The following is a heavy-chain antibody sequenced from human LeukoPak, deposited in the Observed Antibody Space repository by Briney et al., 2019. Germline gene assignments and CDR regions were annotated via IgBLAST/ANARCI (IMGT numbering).Heavy chain of an antibody. Sequence: PGGSLRLSCAASGFTFSNRAMTWVRQAPGKGLEWVSSVSDSGSNTYYADSVKGRFTISRDNSKNTLYLQMNSLRAEDTAVYYCARDPAYWGQGTLVTVSS. CDR3: ARDPAY. CDR2: VSDSGSNT. J-gene: IGHJ4*02. CDR1: GFTFSNRA. V-gene: IGHV3-23*01.